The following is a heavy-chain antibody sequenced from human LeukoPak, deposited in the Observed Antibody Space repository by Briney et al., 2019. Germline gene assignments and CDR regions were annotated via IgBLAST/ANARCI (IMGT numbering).Heavy chain of an antibody. Sequence: GGSLRLSCAASGFTFSSYAMSWVRQALGKGLEWVSAISGSGGSTYYADSVKGRFTISRDNSKNTLYLQMNSLRAEDTAVYYCAKGVQLWPHCFDYWGQGTLVTVSS. V-gene: IGHV3-23*01. CDR3: AKGVQLWPHCFDY. CDR1: GFTFSSYA. D-gene: IGHD5-18*01. J-gene: IGHJ4*02. CDR2: ISGSGGST.